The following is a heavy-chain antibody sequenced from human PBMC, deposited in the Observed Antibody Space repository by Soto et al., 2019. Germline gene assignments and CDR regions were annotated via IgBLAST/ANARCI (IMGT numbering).Heavy chain of an antibody. CDR3: ARDPGDFDAFDI. Sequence: SLRLSCAASGFTVSNYYINWVRQAPGKGLEWVAVIYSGGTTYFANSVKGRFTISRGNSKNKLYLQMNSLRAEDTAVYYCARDPGDFDAFDIWGQGTMVTVSS. J-gene: IGHJ3*02. V-gene: IGHV3-66*01. CDR1: GFTVSNYY. CDR2: IYSGGTT. D-gene: IGHD1-26*01.